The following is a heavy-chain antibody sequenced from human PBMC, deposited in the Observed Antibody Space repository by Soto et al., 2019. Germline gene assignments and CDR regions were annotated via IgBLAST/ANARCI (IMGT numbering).Heavy chain of an antibody. J-gene: IGHJ4*02. V-gene: IGHV3-23*01. D-gene: IGHD6-13*01. CDR1: GFSFSSYA. Sequence: EVQLLESGGGLVQPGGSLRLSCAASGFSFSSYAMSWVRQAPGKGLEWVTGISGSGDSTYYADSVKGRFTISRDKSKNTLYLQINILGAEDTAVYYCAKTVPGTKYWGQGTLVTVSS. CDR2: ISGSGDST. CDR3: AKTVPGTKY.